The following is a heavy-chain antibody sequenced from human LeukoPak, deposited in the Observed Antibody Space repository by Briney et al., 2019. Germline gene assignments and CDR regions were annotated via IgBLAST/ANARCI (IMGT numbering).Heavy chain of an antibody. J-gene: IGHJ4*02. Sequence: SETLSLTCAVYGGSFSGYYWSWIRQPPGKGLEWIANIYHSGSTYCNPSLMSRVTISVDTSKNQFSLKLSSVTAADTAVYYCARHRAGREYFDYWGQGTLVTVSS. D-gene: IGHD1-14*01. CDR1: GGSFSGYY. CDR3: ARHRAGREYFDY. V-gene: IGHV4-34*01. CDR2: IYHSGST.